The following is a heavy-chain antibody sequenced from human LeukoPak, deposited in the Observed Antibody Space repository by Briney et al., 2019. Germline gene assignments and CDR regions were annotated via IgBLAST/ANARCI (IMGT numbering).Heavy chain of an antibody. V-gene: IGHV3-48*03. CDR2: ISTSGSIT. CDR3: ARGGLGY. CDR1: GFTFSDYE. D-gene: IGHD3-16*01. J-gene: IGHJ4*02. Sequence: GGSLRLSCAASGFTFSDYELHWVRQAPGKGLEWILHISTSGSITSYADSVKGRFTISRDNDKNSLFLQMNSLKAEDTAVYYCARGGLGYWGQGTLVTVSS.